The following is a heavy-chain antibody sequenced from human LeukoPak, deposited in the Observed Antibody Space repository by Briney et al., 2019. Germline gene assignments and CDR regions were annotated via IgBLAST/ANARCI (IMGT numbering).Heavy chain of an antibody. D-gene: IGHD3-16*02. CDR3: ASVSIMITFGGVIPYFDY. Sequence: SETLSLTCTVSGGSVSSGSYYWSWIRQPPGKGLEWIGYIYYSGSTNYNPSLKSRVTISVDKSKNQFSLKLSSVTAADTAVYYCASVSIMITFGGVIPYFDYWGQGTLVTVSP. CDR2: IYYSGST. J-gene: IGHJ4*02. V-gene: IGHV4-61*01. CDR1: GGSVSSGSYY.